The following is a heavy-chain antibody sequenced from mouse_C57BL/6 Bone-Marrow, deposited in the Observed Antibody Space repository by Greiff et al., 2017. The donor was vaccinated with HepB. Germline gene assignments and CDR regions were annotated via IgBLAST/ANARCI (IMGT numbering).Heavy chain of an antibody. CDR1: GYTFTDYY. V-gene: IGHV1-26*01. J-gene: IGHJ3*01. CDR3: ARDDYYGSSYGFAY. D-gene: IGHD1-1*01. Sequence: EVQLQQSGPELVKPGASVKISCKASGYTFTDYYMNWVKQSQGKSLEWIGDINPNNGGTSYNQKFKGKGTLTVDKSSSTAYMELRSLTSEDSAVYYCARDDYYGSSYGFAYGGRGTLVTVSA. CDR2: INPNNGGT.